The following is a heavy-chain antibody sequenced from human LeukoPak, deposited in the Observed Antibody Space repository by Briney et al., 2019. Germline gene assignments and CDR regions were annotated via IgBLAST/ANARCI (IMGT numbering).Heavy chain of an antibody. CDR2: INRSGST. Sequence: PSQTLSPTCAVYAGSLSGYYCSWIRHPPGKGLEWIGEINRSGSTNYNTSLKSRVTISVDTSKNQFSLKVSSVTAADTAVYYCASIAAAVYAFDIWGQGTMVTVSS. V-gene: IGHV4-34*01. CDR1: AGSLSGYY. D-gene: IGHD6-13*01. CDR3: ASIAAAVYAFDI. J-gene: IGHJ3*02.